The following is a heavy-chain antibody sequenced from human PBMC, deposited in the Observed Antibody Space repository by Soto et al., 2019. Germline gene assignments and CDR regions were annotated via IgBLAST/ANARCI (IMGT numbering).Heavy chain of an antibody. D-gene: IGHD3-3*01. CDR3: ARGRITILYY. V-gene: IGHV4-34*01. CDR2: INHSGST. J-gene: IGHJ4*02. CDR1: GGPFSGYY. Sequence: PSETLSLTCAVYGGPFSGYYWSWIRQPPGKGLEWIGEINHSGSTNYNPSLKSRVTISVDTSKNQFSLKLSSVTAADTAVYYCARGRITILYYWGQGTLVTVSS.